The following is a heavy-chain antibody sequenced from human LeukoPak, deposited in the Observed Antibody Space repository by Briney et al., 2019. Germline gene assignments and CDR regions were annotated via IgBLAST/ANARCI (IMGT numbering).Heavy chain of an antibody. CDR3: ARDPFPNDFWSGYPDY. J-gene: IGHJ4*02. CDR1: GFTFSSYV. Sequence: PGGSLRLSCAASGFTFSSYVMHWVRQAPGKGLEWVALISYDGSNKYYGDSVKGRFTISRDNSKKTLYLQMNSLRAEDTAVYYCARDPFPNDFWSGYPDYWGQGTLVTVSS. CDR2: ISYDGSNK. D-gene: IGHD3-3*01. V-gene: IGHV3-30-3*01.